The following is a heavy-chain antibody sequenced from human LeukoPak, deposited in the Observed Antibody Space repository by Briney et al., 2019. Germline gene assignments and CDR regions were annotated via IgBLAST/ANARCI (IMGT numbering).Heavy chain of an antibody. CDR3: ARGYCSGGSCYSVENWFDP. V-gene: IGHV1-2*06. J-gene: IGHJ5*02. CDR1: GYTFTGYY. D-gene: IGHD2-15*01. CDR2: INPNSGGT. Sequence: ASVKVSCKACGYTFTGYYMHWVRQAPGQGLEWMGRINPNSGGTNYAQKFQGRVTMTRDTSISTAYMELSRLRSDDTAVYYCARGYCSGGSCYSVENWFDPWGQGTLVTVSS.